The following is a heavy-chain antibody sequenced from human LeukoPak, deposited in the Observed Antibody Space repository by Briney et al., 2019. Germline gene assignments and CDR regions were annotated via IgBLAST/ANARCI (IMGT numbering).Heavy chain of an antibody. D-gene: IGHD3-3*01. CDR1: GFTFSSYG. CDR3: AKGPYDFWSGYHFQH. V-gene: IGHV3-30*02. J-gene: IGHJ1*01. CDR2: IRYDGGNK. Sequence: SGGSLRLSCAASGFTFSSYGMHWVRQAPGKGLEWVAFIRYDGGNKYYADSVKGRFTISRDNSKNTLYLQMNSLRAEDTAVCYCAKGPYDFWSGYHFQHWGQGTLVTVSS.